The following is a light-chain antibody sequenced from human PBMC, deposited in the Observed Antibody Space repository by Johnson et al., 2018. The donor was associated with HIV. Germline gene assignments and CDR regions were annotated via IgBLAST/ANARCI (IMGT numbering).Light chain of an antibody. CDR2: DNN. Sequence: QSVLTQPPSVSAAPGQKVTISCSGSSSKIGNKYVSWYQQLPGTAPKVLIYDNNKRPSGIPDRFSGSKSGTSATLGITGLQTGDEADYYCGTWDSSLSGGVFGTGTKVTVL. V-gene: IGLV1-51*01. J-gene: IGLJ1*01. CDR3: GTWDSSLSGGV. CDR1: SSKIGNKY.